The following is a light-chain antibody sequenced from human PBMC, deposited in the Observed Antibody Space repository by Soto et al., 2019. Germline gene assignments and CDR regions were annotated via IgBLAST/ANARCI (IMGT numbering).Light chain of an antibody. J-gene: IGKJ5*01. Sequence: DIQLTQSPSSVSASVGDSVTITCRASQDISRWLAWYQQKPGKAPKLLIYAASSMETGDPSKFSGSGSGTEFTLTISSLQPEDFATYYCQQGNNSPVTFRQGTRLE. V-gene: IGKV1D-12*01. CDR2: AAS. CDR1: QDISRW. CDR3: QQGNNSPVT.